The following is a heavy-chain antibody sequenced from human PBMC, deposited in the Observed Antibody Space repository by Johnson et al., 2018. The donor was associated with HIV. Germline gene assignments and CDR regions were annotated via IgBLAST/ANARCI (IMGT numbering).Heavy chain of an antibody. V-gene: IGHV3-66*03. Sequence: VQLVESGGGLIQPGGSLRLSCAASGFTVSSNYMSWVRQAPGKGLEWVSVIYSGGSTYYADSVKGRFTISRDNSKNTLYLQMNSLRDEDTAVYYCARTQVYSSSRDDAFDIWGQGTMVTVSS. CDR2: IYSGGST. J-gene: IGHJ3*02. D-gene: IGHD6-13*01. CDR1: GFTVSSNY. CDR3: ARTQVYSSSRDDAFDI.